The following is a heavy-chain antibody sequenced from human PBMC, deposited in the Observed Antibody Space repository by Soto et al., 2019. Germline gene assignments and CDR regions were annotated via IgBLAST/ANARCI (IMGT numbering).Heavy chain of an antibody. CDR1: GDTFTFYS. CDR2: INPILSMS. V-gene: IGHV1-69*02. CDR3: ASSYGSGYRAFDY. D-gene: IGHD3-10*01. J-gene: IGHJ4*02. Sequence: QVQLVQSGAEVKKPGSSVRVSCKASGDTFTFYSINWVRQAPGLGLEWMGRINPILSMSNYAQRFQGRVTRTAEKSTSTAYMGLSSLRYEDTAMYYCASSYGSGYRAFDYWGQGALVTVSS.